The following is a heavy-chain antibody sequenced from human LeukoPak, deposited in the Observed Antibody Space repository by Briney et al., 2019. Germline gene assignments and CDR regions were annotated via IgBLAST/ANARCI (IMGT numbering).Heavy chain of an antibody. V-gene: IGHV3-15*01. J-gene: IGHJ3*02. D-gene: IGHD4-17*01. Sequence: GGSLRLSCAASGFTFSNAWMSWVRQAPGKGLEWVGRIKSKTDGGTTDYAAPVKGRFTISRDDSKNTLYLQMNSLKTEDTAVYYCAKDPNGDYVGAFDSWGQGTMVTVSS. CDR3: AKDPNGDYVGAFDS. CDR2: IKSKTDGGTT. CDR1: GFTFSNAW.